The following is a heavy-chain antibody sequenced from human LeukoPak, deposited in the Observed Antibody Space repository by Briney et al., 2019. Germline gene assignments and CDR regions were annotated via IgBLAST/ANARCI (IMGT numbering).Heavy chain of an antibody. J-gene: IGHJ3*02. D-gene: IGHD3-10*01. CDR3: ASEPYGSRSFLGAFDI. V-gene: IGHV4-39*01. Sequence: SETLSLTCAVSDDSIRSSAYYWGWIRQPPGKGLEWIGSIYYSGSTYYNPSLKSRVTISIDTSKNQFSLKLSSVTAADTAVYYCASEPYGSRSFLGAFDIWGERRIVTVSS. CDR1: DDSIRSSAYY. CDR2: IYYSGST.